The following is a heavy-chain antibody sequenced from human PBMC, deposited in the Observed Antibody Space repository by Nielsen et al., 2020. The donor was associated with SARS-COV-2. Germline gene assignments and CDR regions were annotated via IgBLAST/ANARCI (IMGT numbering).Heavy chain of an antibody. Sequence: SQTLSPTCAISGDSVSSSSAAWYWLRQSPSRGLEWLGRTYYRSKWYNDYAVSVKSQITINPDTSKNQFSLHLNSVTPEDTAVYYCARARGAYGDYYYYYYTDVWGKGTTVTVSS. CDR3: ARARGAYGDYYYYYYTDV. D-gene: IGHD4-17*01. J-gene: IGHJ6*03. CDR2: TYYRSKWYN. CDR1: GDSVSSSSAA. V-gene: IGHV6-1*01.